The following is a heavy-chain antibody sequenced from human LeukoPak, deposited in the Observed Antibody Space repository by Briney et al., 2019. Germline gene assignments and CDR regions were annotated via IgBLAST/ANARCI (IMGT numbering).Heavy chain of an antibody. CDR1: GYSFTNND. CDR3: ARGPGYGDYVDVVHYYYMDV. J-gene: IGHJ6*03. Sequence: GASVKVSCKASGYSFTNNDINWVRQAPGQGLEWMGGIIPIFGTANYAQKFQGRVTITADESTSTAYIELSSLRSEDTAVYYCARGPGYGDYVDVVHYYYMDVWGKGTTVTISS. V-gene: IGHV1-69*13. CDR2: IIPIFGTA. D-gene: IGHD4-17*01.